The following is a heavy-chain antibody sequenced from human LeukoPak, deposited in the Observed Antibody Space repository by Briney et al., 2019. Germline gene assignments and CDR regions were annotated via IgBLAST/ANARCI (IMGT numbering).Heavy chain of an antibody. D-gene: IGHD1-26*01. CDR1: GGSISNIIYY. CDR2: IHFSGST. V-gene: IGHV4-39*01. CDR3: AGRMGALDF. J-gene: IGHJ4*02. Sequence: PSETLSLTCSVSGGSISNIIYYWAWVRLPPGKGLEWIGSIHFSGSTYYNPSLKSRVTISADTSKNQFSLRLNFVTAADTAVYYCAGRMGALDFWGQGALVTVSS.